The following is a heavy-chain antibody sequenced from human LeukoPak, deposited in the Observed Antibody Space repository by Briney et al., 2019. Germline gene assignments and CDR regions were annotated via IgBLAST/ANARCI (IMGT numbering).Heavy chain of an antibody. CDR3: ARHGSYYYASGSRHYYYGMDV. D-gene: IGHD3-10*01. Sequence: PPETLSLTCTVSGGSISNYYWSWIRQPPGKGLEWIGYIFYRGSSNYNPSLKSRVTISVDTSKNQFSLKLGSVTAADTAVYYCARHGSYYYASGSRHYYYGMDVWGQGTTVTVSS. CDR2: IFYRGSS. CDR1: GGSISNYY. V-gene: IGHV4-59*08. J-gene: IGHJ6*02.